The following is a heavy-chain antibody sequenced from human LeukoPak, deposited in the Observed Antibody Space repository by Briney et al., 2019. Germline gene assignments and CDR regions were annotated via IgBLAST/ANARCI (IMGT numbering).Heavy chain of an antibody. CDR2: ISYDGSNK. Sequence: GGSLRLSCAASGFTISSYAMHWVRQAPGKGLEWVAVISYDGSNKYYADSVKGRFTISRDNSKNTLYLQMNSLRAEDTAVYYCARESPYCSGGSCYTAVYYYYGMDVWGQGTTVTVSS. J-gene: IGHJ6*02. CDR3: ARESPYCSGGSCYTAVYYYYGMDV. D-gene: IGHD2-15*01. CDR1: GFTISSYA. V-gene: IGHV3-30-3*01.